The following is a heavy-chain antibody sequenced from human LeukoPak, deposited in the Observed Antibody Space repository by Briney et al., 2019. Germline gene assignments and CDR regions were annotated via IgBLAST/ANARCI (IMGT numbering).Heavy chain of an antibody. V-gene: IGHV4-34*01. Sequence: PSETLSLTCAVYGGSFSGYYWSWIRQPPGKGLEWIGEINHSGSTNYNPSLKSRVTISVDTSKNQFSLKLSSVTAADTAVYYCARGRLYCSSTSRFYCYYYYMDVWGKGTTVTVSS. D-gene: IGHD2-2*01. CDR2: INHSGST. CDR1: GGSFSGYY. CDR3: ARGRLYCSSTSRFYCYYYYMDV. J-gene: IGHJ6*03.